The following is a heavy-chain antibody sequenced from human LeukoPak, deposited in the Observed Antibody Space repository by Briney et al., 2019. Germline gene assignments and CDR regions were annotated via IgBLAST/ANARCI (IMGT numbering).Heavy chain of an antibody. CDR1: GGSISSSGYC. J-gene: IGHJ4*02. D-gene: IGHD6-13*01. Sequence: SETLSLTCTVSGGSISSSGYCWAWIRQPPGKGLEWIGSIYYSGSTYYNPSLKSRVTISVDTSKNQFSLKLSSVTAADTAVYSCARESSGGSSSPERHFDYWGQGTLVTVSS. V-gene: IGHV4-39*07. CDR3: ARESSGGSSSPERHFDY. CDR2: IYYSGST.